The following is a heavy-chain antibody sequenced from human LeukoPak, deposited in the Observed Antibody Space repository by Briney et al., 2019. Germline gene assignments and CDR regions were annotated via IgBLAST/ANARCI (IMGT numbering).Heavy chain of an antibody. J-gene: IGHJ4*02. CDR3: ASADLVEEGSWAFDY. Sequence: TLSLTCTVSGGSTSSGGYYWSWIRQHPGKGLEWIGYIYYSGSTYYNPSLKSRVTISVDTSKSQFSLKLSSVTAADTAVYYCASADLVEEGSWAFDYWGQGTLVTVSS. CDR1: GGSTSSGGYY. V-gene: IGHV4-31*03. D-gene: IGHD2-15*01. CDR2: IYYSGST.